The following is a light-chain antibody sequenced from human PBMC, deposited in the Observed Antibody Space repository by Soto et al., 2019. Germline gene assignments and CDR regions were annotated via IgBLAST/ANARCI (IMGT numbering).Light chain of an antibody. CDR1: QSLIHSDGSTY. V-gene: IGKV2-30*02. CDR3: MQGTHWPWT. CDR2: EVS. Sequence: DVVMTQSPLSLPVTLGQPASISCTSSQSLIHSDGSTYLSWFQQRPGQSPRRLIYEVSDRDSGVPDRFSGSGSGTDFPLKISRVEAEDFGVYYCMQGTHWPWTFGQGTEVEIK. J-gene: IGKJ1*01.